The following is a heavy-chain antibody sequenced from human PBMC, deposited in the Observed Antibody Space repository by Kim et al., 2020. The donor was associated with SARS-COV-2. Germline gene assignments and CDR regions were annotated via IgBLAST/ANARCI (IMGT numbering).Heavy chain of an antibody. Sequence: SETLSLTCTVSGGSISSYYWSWIRQPPGKGLEWIGYIYYSGSTNYNPSLKSRVTISVDTSKNQFSLKLSSVTAADTAVYYCARRYLGYCISTSCYEAFD. J-gene: IGHJ4*01. CDR1: GGSISSYY. CDR2: IYYSGST. D-gene: IGHD2-2*01. CDR3: ARRYLGYCISTSCYEAFD. V-gene: IGHV4-59*08.